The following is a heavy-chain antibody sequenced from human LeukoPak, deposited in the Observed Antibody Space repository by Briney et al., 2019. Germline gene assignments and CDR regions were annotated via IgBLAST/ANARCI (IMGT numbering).Heavy chain of an antibody. CDR1: GFTFSSYA. J-gene: IGHJ4*02. CDR3: ARDGYYHGSGSYHSYYFDY. Sequence: GSLRLSCAASGFTFSSYAMHWVRQAPGKGLEWVAVISYDGSNKYYADSVKGRFTISRDNSKNTLYLQMNSLRAEDTAVYYCARDGYYHGSGSYHSYYFDYWGQGTLVTVSS. D-gene: IGHD3-10*01. CDR2: ISYDGSNK. V-gene: IGHV3-30-3*01.